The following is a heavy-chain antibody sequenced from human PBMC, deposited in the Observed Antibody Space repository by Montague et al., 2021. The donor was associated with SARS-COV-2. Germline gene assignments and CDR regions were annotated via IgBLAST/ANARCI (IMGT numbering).Heavy chain of an antibody. J-gene: IGHJ4*02. CDR3: GRGGGIAVDDD. CDR2: IHQSGTT. D-gene: IGHD6-19*01. V-gene: IGHV4-39*07. CDR1: LGSITTYTSY. Sequence: SETLSLTCTVSLGSITTYTSYWSWVRQPPLKCLEWVGTIHQSGTTYQNPRLKSRVTISLHTSNNQFSLNLDSVTAADTAVYFCGRGGGIAVDDDWGQGILVTVSS.